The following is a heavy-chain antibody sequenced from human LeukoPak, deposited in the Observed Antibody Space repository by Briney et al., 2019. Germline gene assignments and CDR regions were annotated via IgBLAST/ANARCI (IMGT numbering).Heavy chain of an antibody. CDR3: ARVLSGWELLREDAFDI. J-gene: IGHJ3*02. CDR1: GYTFTSYD. CDR2: MNPNSGNT. V-gene: IGHV1-8*01. Sequence: ASVKVSCKASGYTFTSYDINWVRQATGQGLEWMGWMNPNSGNTGYAQKFQGRVTMTRNTSISTAYMELSSLRSEDTAVYYCARVLSGWELLREDAFDIWGQGTMVTVSS. D-gene: IGHD1-26*01.